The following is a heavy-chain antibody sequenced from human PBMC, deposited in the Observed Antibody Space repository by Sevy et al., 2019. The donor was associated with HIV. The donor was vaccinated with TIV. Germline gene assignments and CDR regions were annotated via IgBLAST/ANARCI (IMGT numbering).Heavy chain of an antibody. D-gene: IGHD2-21*01. V-gene: IGHV3-30*02. CDR1: GFTFSTYG. CDR2: IRFDGNSK. CDR3: ARADCGGDCYLVFDY. J-gene: IGHJ4*02. Sequence: GGSLRLSCAASGFTFSTYGMHWVRQAPGKGLEWVAFIRFDGNSKYYADSVKGRFTISRDNSKNTPELQLNSLTAEDTAVYYCARADCGGDCYLVFDYRGQGTLVTVSS.